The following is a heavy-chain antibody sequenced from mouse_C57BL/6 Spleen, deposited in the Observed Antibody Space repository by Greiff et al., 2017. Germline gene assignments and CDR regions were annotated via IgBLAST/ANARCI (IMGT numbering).Heavy chain of an antibody. Sequence: EVMLVESGGGLVKPGWSLKLSCAASGFTFSDYGMHWVRQAPEKGLEWVAYISSGSSTIYYADTVKGRFTISRDNAKNTLFLQMTSLRSEDTAMYYCARKETYYSNPNYAMDYWGQGTSVTVSS. CDR2: ISSGSSTI. D-gene: IGHD2-5*01. J-gene: IGHJ4*01. CDR3: ARKETYYSNPNYAMDY. V-gene: IGHV5-17*01. CDR1: GFTFSDYG.